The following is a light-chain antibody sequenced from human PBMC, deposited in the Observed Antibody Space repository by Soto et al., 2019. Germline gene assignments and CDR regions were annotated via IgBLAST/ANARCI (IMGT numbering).Light chain of an antibody. CDR2: AAS. Sequence: AIRMTQSPSSFSASTGDRVTITCRASQGISSYLAWYQQKPGKAPKLLIYAASTLQSGVPSRFSGSGSGTDFTLTISCLQSEDVATYYCQQYYSYPPTFCQGTKVEIK. CDR3: QQYYSYPPT. J-gene: IGKJ1*01. CDR1: QGISSY. V-gene: IGKV1-8*01.